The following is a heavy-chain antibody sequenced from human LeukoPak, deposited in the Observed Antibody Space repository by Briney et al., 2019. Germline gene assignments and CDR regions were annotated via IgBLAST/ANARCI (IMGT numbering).Heavy chain of an antibody. J-gene: IGHJ4*02. CDR1: GGSISRGDYY. CDR3: ARVGSGSYSRFDY. V-gene: IGHV4-30-4*01. Sequence: SQTLSLTCTVSGGSISRGDYYWSWIRQPPGKGLEWIGCIYYSGSAYYNPSLKSRVTISVDTSKNQFSLKLSSVTAADTAVYYCARVGSGSYSRFDYWGQGTLVTVSS. CDR2: IYYSGSA. D-gene: IGHD3-10*01.